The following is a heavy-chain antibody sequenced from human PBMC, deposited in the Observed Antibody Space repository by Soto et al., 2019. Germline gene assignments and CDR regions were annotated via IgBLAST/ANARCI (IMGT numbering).Heavy chain of an antibody. J-gene: IGHJ6*02. CDR1: GGSISGYY. Sequence: SETLSLTCTVSGGSISGYYWSWIRQPPGKGLEWIGNVYYRGGAKYNPYVKRRVSISVDTSKNQFSLNLSSVTAADTAVYYCTRDGDGRMTTNPYYYYGRDVWGPGITVTVSS. D-gene: IGHD2-21*02. V-gene: IGHV4-59*01. CDR3: TRDGDGRMTTNPYYYYGRDV. CDR2: VYYRGGA.